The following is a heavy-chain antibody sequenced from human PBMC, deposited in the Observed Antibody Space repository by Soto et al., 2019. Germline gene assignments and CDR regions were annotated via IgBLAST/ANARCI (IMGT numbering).Heavy chain of an antibody. CDR1: GYRFTGYG. V-gene: IGHV1-2*02. Sequence: QVQLVQSGAEVKKPGASLKVSCKASGYRFTGYGLHWVRQAPGQGLQWMGWINPKTGATDYAQELQGRVTVAREIATNPAHLGQRGLQSGRRADGSAGDSFAKLNFGCYDYFQYGLDVWGQGTTVTVSS. D-gene: IGHD5-12*01. J-gene: IGHJ6*02. CDR2: INPKTGAT. CDR3: GDSFAKLNFGCYDYFQYGLDV.